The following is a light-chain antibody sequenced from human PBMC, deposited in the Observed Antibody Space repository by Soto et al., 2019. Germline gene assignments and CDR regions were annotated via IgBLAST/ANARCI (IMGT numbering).Light chain of an antibody. Sequence: EIVMTQSPATLSVSHGERATLSSRASQSVSNKLAWYQQKPGQAPRLLIYGASTRATGIPARFSGSGSGTEFSLTISSLQSEDFATYYCQQYYSFPITFGQGTRLEIK. V-gene: IGKV3-15*01. J-gene: IGKJ5*01. CDR3: QQYYSFPIT. CDR2: GAS. CDR1: QSVSNK.